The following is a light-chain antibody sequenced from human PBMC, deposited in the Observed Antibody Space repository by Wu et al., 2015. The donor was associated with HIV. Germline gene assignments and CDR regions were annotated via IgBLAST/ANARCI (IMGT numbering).Light chain of an antibody. CDR3: QQYNS. J-gene: IGKJ2*01. CDR1: QSISSW. V-gene: IGKV1-5*03. CDR2: RTS. Sequence: DIQMTQSPSTLSASVGDRVTITCRASQSISSWVAWYQQKQGKAPKLLIYRTSRLERGVPSRFSGSGSGTEFTLTICSLQPDDFATYYCQQYNSFGQGTKLDI.